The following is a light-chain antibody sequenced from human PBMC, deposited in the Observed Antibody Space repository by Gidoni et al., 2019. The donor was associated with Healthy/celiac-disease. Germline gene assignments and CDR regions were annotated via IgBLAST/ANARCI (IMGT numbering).Light chain of an antibody. CDR1: QSVSSSY. CDR3: QQYGSSPLT. V-gene: IGKV3-20*01. J-gene: IGKJ4*01. CDR2: GAS. Sequence: VLTQSPGTLSLSPGERATLSCRASQSVSSSYLAWYQQKPGQAPRLLIYGASSRATGIPARFSGSGSGTDFTLTISRLEPEDFAVYYCQQYGSSPLTFGGGTKVEIK.